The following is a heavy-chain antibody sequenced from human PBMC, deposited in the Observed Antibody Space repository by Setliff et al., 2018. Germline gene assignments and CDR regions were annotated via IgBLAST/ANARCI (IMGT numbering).Heavy chain of an antibody. V-gene: IGHV3-11*04. Sequence: GVSLRLSCAASGFSFSGYYMSWVRQAPGKGLEWLSKISGSGTTIFYADSVRGRFTISRDNAKNLLYLQMNNLRVKDTALYSCARDGVSYAMDVWGHGTMVTVSS. J-gene: IGHJ6*02. CDR1: GFSFSGYY. CDR2: ISGSGTTI. CDR3: ARDGVSYAMDV.